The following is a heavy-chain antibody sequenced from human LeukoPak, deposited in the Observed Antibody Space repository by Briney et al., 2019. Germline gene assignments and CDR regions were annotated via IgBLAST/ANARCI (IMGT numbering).Heavy chain of an antibody. J-gene: IGHJ5*02. CDR3: AREHFDWLSVSKINCFDP. D-gene: IGHD3-9*01. Sequence: AASVKVSCKASGYTFTTYYIHGVRQDPGQGLQWMGIINPSGGSTSYAQKFQDRVTMTRDTSTSTVYMELSSLRSEDTAVYYCAREHFDWLSVSKINCFDPWGQGTLVTVSS. CDR1: GYTFTTYY. CDR2: INPSGGST. V-gene: IGHV1-46*01.